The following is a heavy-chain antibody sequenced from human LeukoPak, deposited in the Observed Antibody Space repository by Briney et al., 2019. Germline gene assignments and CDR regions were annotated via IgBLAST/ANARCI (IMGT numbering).Heavy chain of an antibody. D-gene: IGHD5-18*01. CDR3: AKDRYSYAFEYSDS. V-gene: IGHV3-30*18. J-gene: IGHJ4*02. Sequence: GGSLRLSCAASGFTFSSYGMHWVRQAPGKGLDWVAVISNDGSKKYYADSVKGRFTISRDNSKNTLSLQVSSLRTEDTAVYYCAKDRYSYAFEYSDSWGQGTLVTASS. CDR2: ISNDGSKK. CDR1: GFTFSSYG.